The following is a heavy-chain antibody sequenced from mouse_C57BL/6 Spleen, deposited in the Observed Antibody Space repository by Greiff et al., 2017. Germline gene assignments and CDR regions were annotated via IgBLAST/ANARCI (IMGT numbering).Heavy chain of an antibody. CDR3: ARDPGGTSYFDY. CDR1: GFTFSSYA. CDR2: ISDGGSYT. D-gene: IGHD4-1*01. Sequence: EVKLMESGGGLVKPGGSLKLSCAASGFTFSSYAMSWVRQTPEKRLEWVATISDGGSYTYYPDNVKGRFTISRDNAKNNLYLQMSHLKSEDTAMYYCARDPGGTSYFDYWGQGTTLTVSS. V-gene: IGHV5-4*01. J-gene: IGHJ2*01.